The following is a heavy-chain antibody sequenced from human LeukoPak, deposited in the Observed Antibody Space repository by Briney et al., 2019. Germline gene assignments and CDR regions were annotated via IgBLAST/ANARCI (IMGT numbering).Heavy chain of an antibody. Sequence: PSETLSLTCTVSGGSISSSSYYWGWIRQPPGKGLEWIGSIYYSGTTYDNPSLKSRVTISVDTSKNQFSLRLRSVTAADTAVYYCARDHRSYYGSGTYYYPWYFDLWGRGTLVTVSS. J-gene: IGHJ2*01. CDR1: GGSISSSSYY. D-gene: IGHD3-10*01. V-gene: IGHV4-39*07. CDR3: ARDHRSYYGSGTYYYPWYFDL. CDR2: IYYSGTT.